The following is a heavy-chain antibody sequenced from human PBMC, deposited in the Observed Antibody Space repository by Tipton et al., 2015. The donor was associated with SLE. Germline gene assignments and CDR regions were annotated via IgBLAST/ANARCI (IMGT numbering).Heavy chain of an antibody. CDR1: GVSFSSYP. CDR3: AREGDYFGSGSFSRFFDF. V-gene: IGHV3-30*04. D-gene: IGHD3-10*01. Sequence: SGVSFSSYPVHWVRQAPGLGLEWVALLSYDGTYEYYADSVKGRFTISRDNSKNTLYLQMNRLRAEDTAVYYCAREGDYFGSGSFSRFFDFWGQGALVTVSS. CDR2: LSYDGTYE. J-gene: IGHJ4*02.